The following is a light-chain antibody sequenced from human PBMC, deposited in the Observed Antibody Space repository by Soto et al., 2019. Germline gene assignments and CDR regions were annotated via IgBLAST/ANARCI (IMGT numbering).Light chain of an antibody. J-gene: IGLJ3*02. CDR3: SAYAGGNIRV. V-gene: IGLV2-8*01. CDR1: SSDVGGYNY. CDR2: EVN. Sequence: QSALTQPPSASGSPGQSVTISCTGSSSDVGGYNYVFWYQQHPGKAPRLMIYEVNKRPSGVPDRFSGSKSGNTASLTVSGLQAEDEADYYFSAYAGGNIRVFGGGTKLTVL.